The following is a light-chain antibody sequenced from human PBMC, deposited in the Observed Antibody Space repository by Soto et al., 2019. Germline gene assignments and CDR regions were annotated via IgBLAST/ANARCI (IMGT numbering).Light chain of an antibody. CDR1: QVIGSRY. Sequence: EIVMTQSPGTLSLSPGERATISCRASQVIGSRYLAWYHQKSGQAPRLLIYGASSRATGIPDRFSGSGSGTDFTLEISRVETDDVGIYYCMQSTQLPPTFGQGTRLEIK. CDR3: MQSTQLPPT. J-gene: IGKJ5*01. V-gene: IGKV3-20*01. CDR2: GAS.